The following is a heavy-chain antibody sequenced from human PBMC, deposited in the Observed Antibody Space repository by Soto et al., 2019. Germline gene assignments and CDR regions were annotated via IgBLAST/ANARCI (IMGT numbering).Heavy chain of an antibody. CDR3: AKGLSDYDFWSGYGWFDP. CDR2: ISGSGGST. V-gene: IGHV3-23*01. D-gene: IGHD3-3*01. CDR1: GFTFSSYA. J-gene: IGHJ5*02. Sequence: PGGSLRLSCAASGFTFSSYAMSWVRQAPGKGLEWVSAISGSGGSTYYADSVKGRFTISRDNSKNTLYLQMNSLRAEDTAVYYCAKGLSDYDFWSGYGWFDPWGQGTLVTVSS.